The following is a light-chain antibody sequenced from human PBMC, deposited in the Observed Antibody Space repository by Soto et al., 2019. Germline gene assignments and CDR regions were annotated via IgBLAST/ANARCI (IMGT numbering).Light chain of an antibody. CDR1: DNVTSNF. CDR2: DAS. V-gene: IGKV3-20*01. Sequence: ETVLTQSPGTLSLSPGETAALSCRASDNVTSNFLAWYQHKPGQSPRLLLHDASIRSSGSPDRFVGSGSGTDFTLTITRLEPEDFAVYYCQNYGRAPFTFGPGTRVEVK. J-gene: IGKJ3*01. CDR3: QNYGRAPFT.